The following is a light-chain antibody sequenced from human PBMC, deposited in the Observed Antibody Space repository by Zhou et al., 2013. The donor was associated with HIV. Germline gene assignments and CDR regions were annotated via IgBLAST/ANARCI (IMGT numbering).Light chain of an antibody. CDR3: QHYYSYPWT. J-gene: IGKJ1*01. CDR1: QGIGTY. V-gene: IGKV1-8*01. CDR2: GAS. Sequence: AIVITQSPPSLSASTGDTVTITCRASQGIGTYLAWYQQKPGKAPKLLIYGASTLQSGVPSRFSGSGSGTDFTLTINCLQSEDFATYYCQHYYSYPWTFGQGTKVET.